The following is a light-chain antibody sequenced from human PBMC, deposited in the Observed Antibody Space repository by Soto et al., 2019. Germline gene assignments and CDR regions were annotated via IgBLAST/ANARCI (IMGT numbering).Light chain of an antibody. CDR3: HHFGSLPET. J-gene: IGKJ1*01. CDR1: PSVGSRY. CDR2: SAS. Sequence: EVGLTQSPGTLSLSPGERVNLSCRASPSVGSRYLAWYQQKPGRAPRLLFYSASSRGTGIPDRFSGSGSGTDFTLTISRLEPEDFAVYYCHHFGSLPETFGQGTNVE. V-gene: IGKV3-20*01.